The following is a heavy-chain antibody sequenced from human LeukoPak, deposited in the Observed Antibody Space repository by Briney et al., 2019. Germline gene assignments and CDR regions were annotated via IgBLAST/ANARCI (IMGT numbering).Heavy chain of an antibody. D-gene: IGHD4-17*01. CDR3: TREPSTANWFDP. J-gene: IGHJ5*02. CDR1: GGSISMGYY. V-gene: IGHV4-61*02. Sequence: PSETLSLTCNVSGGSISMGYYWSWIRQPAGKAPEWIGRFYVTGSTDYSPSLKSRVTISPETTKNQLSIRLPSVPTPQPAVYYCTREPSTANWFDPWGQGTLVTVSS. CDR2: FYVTGST.